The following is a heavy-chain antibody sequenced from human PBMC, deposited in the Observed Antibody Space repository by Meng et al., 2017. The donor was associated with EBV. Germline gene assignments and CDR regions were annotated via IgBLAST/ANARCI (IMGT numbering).Heavy chain of an antibody. J-gene: IGHJ5*02. D-gene: IGHD2-15*01. Sequence: QVQLLQAGAEVKKPGASVKVSCKASGYTFTSYAMHWVRQAPGQRLGWMGWINAGNGNTKYSQKFQGRVTITRDTSASTAYMELSSLRSEDTAVYYCARRGGVADWFDPWGQGTLVTVSS. CDR1: GYTFTSYA. CDR3: ARRGGVADWFDP. V-gene: IGHV1-3*01. CDR2: INAGNGNT.